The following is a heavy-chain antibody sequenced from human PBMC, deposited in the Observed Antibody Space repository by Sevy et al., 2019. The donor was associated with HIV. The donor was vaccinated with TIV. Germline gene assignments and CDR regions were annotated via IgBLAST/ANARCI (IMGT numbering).Heavy chain of an antibody. CDR1: GFTFSNYA. D-gene: IGHD3-22*01. Sequence: GGSLRLSCVASGFTFSNYAMHWVRQAPGKGLEWVAVISYDGSHKYEADSVKGRFTISRDNSNNTLDLQMHSLRADDTAVYYCVRDSRWTLIVVVEVGGMDVWGQGTTVTVSS. V-gene: IGHV3-30-3*01. J-gene: IGHJ6*02. CDR3: VRDSRWTLIVVVEVGGMDV. CDR2: ISYDGSHK.